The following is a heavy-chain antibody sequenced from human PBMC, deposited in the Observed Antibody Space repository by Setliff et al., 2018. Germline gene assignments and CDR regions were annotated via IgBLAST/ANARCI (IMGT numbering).Heavy chain of an antibody. J-gene: IGHJ4*02. CDR2: IYYSGST. CDR1: GGSISDYY. Sequence: SETLSLTCTVSGGSISDYYWSWVRQPPGKGLEWIGYIYYSGSTYYNPSLKSRVTISVDTSKNQFSLKLSSVTAADTAVYYCARGGITMIVVWGQGTLVTVSS. D-gene: IGHD3-22*01. CDR3: ARGGITMIVV. V-gene: IGHV4-59*12.